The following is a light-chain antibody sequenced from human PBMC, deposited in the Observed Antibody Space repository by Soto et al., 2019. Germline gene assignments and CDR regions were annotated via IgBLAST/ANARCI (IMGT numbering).Light chain of an antibody. CDR3: AFWDDSLRVVL. J-gene: IGLJ2*01. Sequence: QSVLPQPPSASGTPGLRVTISCSGGSSNIGSKTVNWYRQLPGTAPKLLIHSRDPRPSGVPDRFSGSKSGTSGSLAISGLQSEDEADYYCAFWDDSLRVVLFGGGTKLTVL. CDR1: SSNIGSKT. V-gene: IGLV1-44*01. CDR2: SRD.